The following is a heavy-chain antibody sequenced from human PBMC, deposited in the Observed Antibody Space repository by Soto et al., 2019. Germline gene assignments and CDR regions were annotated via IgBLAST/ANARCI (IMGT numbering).Heavy chain of an antibody. D-gene: IGHD3-10*01. CDR1: GYTFTSYC. Sequence: GASVEVSCKASGYTFTSYCISWVRQAPGQGLEWMGWISAYNGNTNYAQKLQGRVTMTTDTSTSTAYMELRSLRSDDTAMYYCARDQHITMVRGVITYYYYGMDVWGQGTTVTVSS. CDR3: ARDQHITMVRGVITYYYYGMDV. CDR2: ISAYNGNT. V-gene: IGHV1-18*01. J-gene: IGHJ6*02.